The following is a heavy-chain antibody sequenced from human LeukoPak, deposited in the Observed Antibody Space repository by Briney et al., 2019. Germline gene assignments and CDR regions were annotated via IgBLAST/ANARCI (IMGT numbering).Heavy chain of an antibody. Sequence: GGSLRLSCAASGFTFSSYAMTWVRQAPGKGLEWVPAISGSGDSTYYADSVKGRFTISRDNSKNTLYLQMNSLRADDTAVYYCAKASSYGSRIYSKPCHYCVQGTLVTGTS. V-gene: IGHV3-23*01. D-gene: IGHD3-10*01. CDR1: GFTFSSYA. CDR2: ISGSGDST. CDR3: AKASSYGSRIYSKPCHY. J-gene: IGHJ4*02.